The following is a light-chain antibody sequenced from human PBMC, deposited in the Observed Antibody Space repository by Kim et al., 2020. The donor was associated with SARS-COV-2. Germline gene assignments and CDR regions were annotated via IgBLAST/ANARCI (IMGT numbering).Light chain of an antibody. CDR3: QQYNNWYT. V-gene: IGKV3-15*01. CDR2: GAS. CDR1: QSVGSN. J-gene: IGKJ2*01. Sequence: LSLSPVEVATLSCRASQSVGSNLAWYQQKPGLPPRLLIYGASTMATGIPARFNGSGSGTKFTLTISSLQSEDFAVYYCQQYNNWYTFGQGTKLEI.